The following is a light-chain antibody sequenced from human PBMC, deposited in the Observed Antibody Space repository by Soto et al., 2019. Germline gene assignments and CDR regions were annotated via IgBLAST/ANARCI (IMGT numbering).Light chain of an antibody. CDR1: SSDVGGFNY. CDR2: EVT. J-gene: IGLJ2*01. Sequence: QSALTQPASMSGSPGQSITISCTGTSSDVGGFNYVSWYQQYPGKAPKVMIYEVTNRPSGVSNRFSGSKSGNTASLTISGLQAEDEADYYCSSYTSSSTRIFGGGTKLTVL. V-gene: IGLV2-14*01. CDR3: SSYTSSSTRI.